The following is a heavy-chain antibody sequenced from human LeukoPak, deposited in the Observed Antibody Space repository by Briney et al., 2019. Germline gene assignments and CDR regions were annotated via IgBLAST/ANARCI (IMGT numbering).Heavy chain of an antibody. V-gene: IGHV3-53*01. CDR1: GLIVSSNY. D-gene: IGHD4-17*01. CDR2: IYSGGST. J-gene: IGHJ5*02. Sequence: GGSLRLSYEVSGLIVSSNYMSWVRQAPGKGLEWVSVIYSGGSTYYADSVKGRFTISRDNSKKTVYLQMNSLRPDDTAVYYCARWHPDDDFRVDPWGQGTLVTVSS. CDR3: ARWHPDDDFRVDP.